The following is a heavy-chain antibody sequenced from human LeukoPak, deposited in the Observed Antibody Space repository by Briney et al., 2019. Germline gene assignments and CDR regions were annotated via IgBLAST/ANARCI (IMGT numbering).Heavy chain of an antibody. CDR3: ARDKSGSRS. D-gene: IGHD3-10*01. J-gene: IGHJ5*02. CDR2: IKEDGGEI. V-gene: IGHV3-7*01. Sequence: GGSLRLSCAASGFTFNTYWMTWLRQAPGKGLQWVASIKEDGGEIYYADSVKGRFTVSRDNAKSSLSLHMNSLRAEDTAVYYYARDKSGSRSWGQGTLVTVSS. CDR1: GFTFNTYW.